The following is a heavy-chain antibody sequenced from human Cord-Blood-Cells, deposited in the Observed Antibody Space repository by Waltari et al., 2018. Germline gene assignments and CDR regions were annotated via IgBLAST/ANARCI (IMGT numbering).Heavy chain of an antibody. CDR1: GFTFSSYA. Sequence: QVQLVESGGGVVQPGRSLRLSCAASGFTFSSYAMHWVRQAPGKGLEWVAVISYDGSTKDYADSVKGRFTISRDNSKNTLYLQMNSLRAEDTAVYYCARAAPEYYYYYGMDVWGQGTTVTVSS. CDR3: ARAAPEYYYYYGMDV. J-gene: IGHJ6*02. CDR2: ISYDGSTK. V-gene: IGHV3-30*04.